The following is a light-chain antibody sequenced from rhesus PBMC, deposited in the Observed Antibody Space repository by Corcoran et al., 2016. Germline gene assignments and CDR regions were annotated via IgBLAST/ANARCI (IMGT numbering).Light chain of an antibody. Sequence: IQMTQSPSSLSASVGDRVTVTCRASQDIGNDLAWYQQKPGETPKLLFYDASFLHFGLPSRFSGSGSGAEFTLTISPLQAGDFATYYCTHYYNVPWTFGQGTKVEIK. V-gene: IGKV1-59*02. CDR1: QDIGND. J-gene: IGKJ1*01. CDR2: DAS. CDR3: THYYNVPWT.